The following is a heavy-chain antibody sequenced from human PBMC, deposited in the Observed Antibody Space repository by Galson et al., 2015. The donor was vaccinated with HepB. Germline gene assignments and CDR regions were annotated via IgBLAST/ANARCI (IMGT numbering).Heavy chain of an antibody. Sequence: SVKVSCKVSGYTLTELSMHWVRQARGKGLEWMGGFDPEDGELIYAQKFQGRFTMTEGRSTDTAYMELSSLRSEDTAVYYCATDLDDYGDYVWGQGTLVTVSS. CDR3: ATDLDDYGDYV. V-gene: IGHV1-24*01. CDR1: GYTLTELS. J-gene: IGHJ4*02. CDR2: FDPEDGEL. D-gene: IGHD4-17*01.